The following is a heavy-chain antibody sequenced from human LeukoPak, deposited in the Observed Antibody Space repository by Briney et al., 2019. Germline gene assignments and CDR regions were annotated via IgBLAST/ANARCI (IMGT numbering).Heavy chain of an antibody. CDR2: INHSGST. D-gene: IGHD3-16*02. J-gene: IGHJ5*02. CDR3: ARGGMITFGGVIVRNWFDP. CDR1: GFTFSNAW. V-gene: IGHV4-34*01. Sequence: GSLRLSCAASGFTFSNAWMSWIRQPPGKGLEWIGEINHSGSTNYNPSLKSRVTISVDTSKNQFSLKLSSVTAADTAVYYCARGGMITFGGVIVRNWFDPWGQGTLVTVSS.